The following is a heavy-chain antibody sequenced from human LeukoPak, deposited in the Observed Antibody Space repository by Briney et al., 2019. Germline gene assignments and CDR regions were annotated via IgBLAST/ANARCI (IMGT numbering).Heavy chain of an antibody. D-gene: IGHD4-23*01. CDR2: IIPIFGKA. CDR1: GGTFSSNA. Sequence: SVKVSCKAFGGTFSSNAFSWVRQAPGQGLEWMGGIIPIFGKANYAQKFQGRVTITADESTSTAYMELSSLRSEDTAIYYCARDDGGGNFPPYLFDSWGQGTLVSVSS. V-gene: IGHV1-69*13. J-gene: IGHJ4*02. CDR3: ARDDGGGNFPPYLFDS.